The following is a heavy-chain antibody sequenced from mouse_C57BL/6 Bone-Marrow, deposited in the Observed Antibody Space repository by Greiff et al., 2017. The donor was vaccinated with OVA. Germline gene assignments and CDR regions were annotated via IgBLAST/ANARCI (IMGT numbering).Heavy chain of an antibody. J-gene: IGHJ4*01. CDR2: IYPRSGNT. D-gene: IGHD1-1*01. Sequence: QVQLQQSGAELARPGASVKLSCKASGYTFTSYGISWVKQSTGQGLEWIGEIYPRSGNTYYNEKFKGKATLTADKSSSTAYMELRSLTSEDSAVYFCYYGSSLYAMDYWGQGTSVTVSS. CDR1: GYTFTSYG. V-gene: IGHV1-81*01. CDR3: YYGSSLYAMDY.